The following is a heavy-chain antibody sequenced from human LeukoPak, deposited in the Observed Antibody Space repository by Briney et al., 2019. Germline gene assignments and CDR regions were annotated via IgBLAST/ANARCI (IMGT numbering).Heavy chain of an antibody. CDR3: ARQGYSSGWYPGSYYYYGMDV. V-gene: IGHV4-4*07. J-gene: IGHJ6*02. Sequence: PSETLSLTCTVSGGSISSYYWSWVRQPAGKGLEWIGRIYTSGSTNYNPSLKSRVTMSVDTSKNQFSLKLSSVTAADTAVYYRARQGYSSGWYPGSYYYYGMDVWGQGTTVTVSS. CDR2: IYTSGST. CDR1: GGSISSYY. D-gene: IGHD6-19*01.